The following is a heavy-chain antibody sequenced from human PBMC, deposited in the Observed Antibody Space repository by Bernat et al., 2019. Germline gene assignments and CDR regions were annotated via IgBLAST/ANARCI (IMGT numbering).Heavy chain of an antibody. V-gene: IGHV3-30*02. J-gene: IGHJ3*02. CDR1: GFTFSSYG. Sequence: QVQLVESGGGVVQPGGSLRLSCAASGFTFSSYGMHWVRQAPGKGLEWVAFIRYAGSNTYYADSVKGRFTITRDNSKNTLYLQMNSVRAEDTAVYYCAKKIVVVVAATLDDAFDIWGQGTMVTVSS. D-gene: IGHD2-15*01. CDR3: AKKIVVVVAATLDDAFDI. CDR2: IRYAGSNT.